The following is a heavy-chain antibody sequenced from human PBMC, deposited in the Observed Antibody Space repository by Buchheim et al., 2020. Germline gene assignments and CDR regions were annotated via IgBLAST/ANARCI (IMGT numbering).Heavy chain of an antibody. Sequence: EVQLVQSGAEVQKPGESLRISCKGSGYSFTSYWISWVRQMPGKGLEWMGRIDPSDSYTNYSPSFHGHVTISADKSVSTAYLQWSSLKASDTAMYYCARGDTAMVTGYYYGMDVWGQGTT. J-gene: IGHJ6*02. D-gene: IGHD5-18*01. CDR3: ARGDTAMVTGYYYGMDV. CDR2: IDPSDSYT. V-gene: IGHV5-10-1*01. CDR1: GYSFTSYW.